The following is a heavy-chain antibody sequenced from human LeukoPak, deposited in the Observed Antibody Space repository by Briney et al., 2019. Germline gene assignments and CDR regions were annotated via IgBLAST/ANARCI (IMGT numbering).Heavy chain of an antibody. J-gene: IGHJ3*02. CDR3: ARGSRLTGAFDI. CDR1: GGSFSSYY. V-gene: IGHV4-34*01. Sequence: SETLSLTCAVYGGSFSSYYWSWIRQPPGKGLEWTGEINHSGSTNYNPSLKSRVTIPVDTSKNQFSLKVSSVTAADTAVYYCARGSRLTGAFDIWGQGTMVTVSS. D-gene: IGHD3-9*01. CDR2: INHSGST.